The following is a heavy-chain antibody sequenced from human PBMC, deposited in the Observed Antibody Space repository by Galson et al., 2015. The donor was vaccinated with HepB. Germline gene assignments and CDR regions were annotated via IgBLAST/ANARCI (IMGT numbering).Heavy chain of an antibody. J-gene: IGHJ6*02. Sequence: QSGAEVKKPGESLTISCKGSGYIFTSYWIGWVRQMPGKGLEWMGIIYPGDSDTRYSPSFQGQVTISADKSISTAYLQWSSLKASDTAMYYCARHMGPQWARPYYYYGMDVWGQGTTVTVSS. CDR1: GYIFTSYW. V-gene: IGHV5-51*01. CDR3: ARHMGPQWARPYYYYGMDV. CDR2: IYPGDSDT. D-gene: IGHD6-6*01.